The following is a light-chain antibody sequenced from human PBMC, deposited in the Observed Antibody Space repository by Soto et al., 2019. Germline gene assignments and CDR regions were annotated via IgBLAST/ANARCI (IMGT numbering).Light chain of an antibody. CDR2: YDD. V-gene: IGLV1-36*01. Sequence: QSVLTQPPSVSAAPRQRVTISRSGSRSNIGNNAVNWYQQVPGKAPRLLIHYDDRVPSGVSDRFSGSKSGTSASLAISGLQSEDEADYYCAAWEDDLNGPLFGGGTKLTVL. J-gene: IGLJ3*02. CDR1: RSNIGNNA. CDR3: AAWEDDLNGPL.